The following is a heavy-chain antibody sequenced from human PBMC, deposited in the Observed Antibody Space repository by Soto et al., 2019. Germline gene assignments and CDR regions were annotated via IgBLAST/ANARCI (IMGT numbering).Heavy chain of an antibody. D-gene: IGHD3-16*01. CDR2: IHSDGSRT. V-gene: IGHV3-74*01. J-gene: IGHJ5*02. CDR1: GFTFSSYW. Sequence: EAQLMQSGGGLVQPGGSLRLSCAASGFTFSSYWMHWVRQAPGKGLVWVSRIHSDGSRTNYADSVKGRFSISRDNAKNNLYIQMNSLRVEDRAIFYCERVDDLGGKNWFAPGGQETLVTVSS. CDR3: ERVDDLGGKNWFAP.